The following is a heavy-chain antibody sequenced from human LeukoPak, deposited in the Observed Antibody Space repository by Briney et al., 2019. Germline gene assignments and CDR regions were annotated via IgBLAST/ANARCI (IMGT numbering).Heavy chain of an antibody. CDR2: IYHSGST. Sequence: PSQTLSLTCTVSGGSISSGAYYWSWIRQPPGKGLEWIGYIYHSGSTYYNPSLKSRVTISVDRSKNQFSLKLSSVTAADTAMYYCARPLSGGYTSGHFDSWGQGTLVTVSS. CDR3: ARPLSGGYTSGHFDS. D-gene: IGHD2-15*01. J-gene: IGHJ4*02. V-gene: IGHV4-30-2*02. CDR1: GGSISSGAYY.